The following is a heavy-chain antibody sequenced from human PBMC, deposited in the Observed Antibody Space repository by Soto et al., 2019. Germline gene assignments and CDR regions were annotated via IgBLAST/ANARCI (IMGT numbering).Heavy chain of an antibody. CDR1: GFPFNNYA. D-gene: IGHD3-16*01. Sequence: QVQLVESGGGVGQPGTSLRLSCAASGFPFNNYAMHWVRQRPGKGLDWVAVISYDGSNSYYSDSVKGRFTVSRDRSKNTLSLQMNSLRVEDTAVYYCAKGILSATFEPYAMDVWGQGTTVTVSS. CDR2: ISYDGSNS. CDR3: AKGILSATFEPYAMDV. V-gene: IGHV3-30*18. J-gene: IGHJ6*02.